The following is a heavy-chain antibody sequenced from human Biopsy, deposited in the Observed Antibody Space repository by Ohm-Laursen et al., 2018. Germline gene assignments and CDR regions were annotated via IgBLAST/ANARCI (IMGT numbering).Heavy chain of an antibody. D-gene: IGHD2-21*02. CDR1: GFTFNRSA. CDR3: ASRPNCGGDCSSGFDY. CDR2: IVVGGGNT. Sequence: GASVKVSCKASGFTFNRSAMQWVRQARGQRLEWIGWIVVGGGNTNYAQKFQERVTITRDMSTSTAYMELSSLRSEDTAVYYCASRPNCGGDCSSGFDYWGQGILVSVSS. V-gene: IGHV1-58*02. J-gene: IGHJ4*02.